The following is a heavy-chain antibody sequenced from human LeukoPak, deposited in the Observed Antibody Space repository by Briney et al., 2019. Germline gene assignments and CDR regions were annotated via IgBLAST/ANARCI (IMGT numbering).Heavy chain of an antibody. J-gene: IGHJ4*02. Sequence: PSETLSLTCAVYGGSFSGYYWSWIRQPPGKGLEWIGEINHSGSTNYNPSLKSRVTISVDTSKNQFSLKLSSVTAADTAVYYCARGYSSSWHRPYYFDYWGQGTLVTVSS. CDR2: INHSGST. V-gene: IGHV4-34*01. CDR1: GGSFSGYY. CDR3: ARGYSSSWHRPYYFDY. D-gene: IGHD6-13*01.